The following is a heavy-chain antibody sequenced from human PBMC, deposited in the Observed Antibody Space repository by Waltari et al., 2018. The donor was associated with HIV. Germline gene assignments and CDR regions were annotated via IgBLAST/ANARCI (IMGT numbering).Heavy chain of an antibody. V-gene: IGHV5-51*03. CDR3: ARTVGATPENFEY. CDR1: GYTFTNYW. J-gene: IGHJ4*02. D-gene: IGHD1-26*01. CDR2: MYSGDSDT. Sequence: EVQLVQSGAEVKKPGDSLKISCKGSGYTFTNYWIGWVRQMPGKGLEWMGIMYSGDSDTRNSPPCQSQVTSAAVKSSTTAYLQWSSLKASDTAMYYCARTVGATPENFEYWGQGTLVTVSS.